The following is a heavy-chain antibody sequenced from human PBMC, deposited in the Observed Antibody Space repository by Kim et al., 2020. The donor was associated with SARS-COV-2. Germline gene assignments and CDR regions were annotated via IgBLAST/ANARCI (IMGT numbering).Heavy chain of an antibody. CDR3: ARERWESSSWYYYYYGMDV. Sequence: GGSLRLSCAASGFTFSSYSMNWVRQAPGKGLEWVSYISSSSSTIYYADSVKGRFTISRDNAKNSLYLQMNSLRDEDTAVYYCARERWESSSWYYYYYGMDVWGQGTTVTVSS. V-gene: IGHV3-48*02. CDR1: GFTFSSYS. CDR2: ISSSSSTI. D-gene: IGHD6-13*01. J-gene: IGHJ6*02.